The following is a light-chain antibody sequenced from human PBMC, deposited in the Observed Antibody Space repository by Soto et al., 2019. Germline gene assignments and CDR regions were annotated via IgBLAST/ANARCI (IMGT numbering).Light chain of an antibody. V-gene: IGKV1-6*01. Sequence: AIQMTQSPSSLSASVGDRVTITCRASQGIRNELGWYQQRPGKAPKLLIYAASTLESGVPSRFSASGSGTDFPPPITTRRPKDFATYSCLKDPNFPRRFGKGTKVEIK. J-gene: IGKJ1*01. CDR2: AAS. CDR1: QGIRNE. CDR3: LKDPNFPRR.